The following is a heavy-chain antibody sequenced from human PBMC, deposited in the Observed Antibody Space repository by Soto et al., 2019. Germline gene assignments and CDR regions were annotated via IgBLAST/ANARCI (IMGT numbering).Heavy chain of an antibody. CDR2: IYPGDSDT. Sequence: GQSLMIPCKVSGYSFTSYGVGRVFQLPGPVTAWLGIIYPGDSDTSYSPSFQGQVTISADKSISTAYLQWSSLKASDTAMYYCARLPFAEWELLDCYYYGMDVWGEGTTATVSS. V-gene: IGHV5-51*01. CDR1: GYSFTSYG. D-gene: IGHD1-26*01. J-gene: IGHJ6*04. CDR3: ARLPFAEWELLDCYYYGMDV.